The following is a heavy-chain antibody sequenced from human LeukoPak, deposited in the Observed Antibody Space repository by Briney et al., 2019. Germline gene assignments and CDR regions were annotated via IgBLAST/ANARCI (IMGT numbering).Heavy chain of an antibody. D-gene: IGHD5-18*01. J-gene: IGHJ4*02. Sequence: PGRSLRLSCTASGFTFGDYAMSWVRQAPGKGLGWVGFIRSKAYAGTTGYAASVEGRFTISRDDSKSIAYLQVNSLKTEDTAVYYCTRQYRGYSYAYFDYWGQGTLVTVSS. V-gene: IGHV3-49*04. CDR1: GFTFGDYA. CDR2: IRSKAYAGTT. CDR3: TRQYRGYSYAYFDY.